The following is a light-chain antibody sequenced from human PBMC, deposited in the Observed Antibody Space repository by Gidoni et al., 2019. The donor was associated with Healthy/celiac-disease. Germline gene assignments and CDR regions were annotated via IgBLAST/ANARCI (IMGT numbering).Light chain of an antibody. V-gene: IGKV3-11*01. CDR3: QQRSNWPPLT. J-gene: IGKJ4*01. CDR2: DAA. Sequence: EIVFTQSPATLSLSPGERATLSCRASQSVSSYLAWYQQKPGQDPRLLLYDAANRATGIPARFSCSGSGTDITLTISSLETEDVAVYYCQQRSNWPPLTFGGGTKVEIK. CDR1: QSVSSY.